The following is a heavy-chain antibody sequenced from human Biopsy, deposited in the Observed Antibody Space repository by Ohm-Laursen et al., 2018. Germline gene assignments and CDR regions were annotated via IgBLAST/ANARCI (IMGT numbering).Heavy chain of an antibody. D-gene: IGHD5-12*01. CDR3: ARADMVTTIVDY. V-gene: IGHV4-31*03. J-gene: IGHJ4*02. Sequence: SQTLSLTCTVSGDSISSGGNYWGWIRQFPGKGLEWIAYIYHTASTYYNPSLKSRLSIAIDTSKNQFSVSLRSVSAADTAVYYCARADMVTTIVDYWGQGTLVTVSS. CDR1: GDSISSGGNY. CDR2: IYHTAST.